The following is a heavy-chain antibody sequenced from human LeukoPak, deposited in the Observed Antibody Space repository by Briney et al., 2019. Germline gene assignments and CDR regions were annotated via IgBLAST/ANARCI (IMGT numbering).Heavy chain of an antibody. V-gene: IGHV3-49*04. Sequence: PGGSLRLSCTTSGFIFGDFGMSWVRQAPGKGLEWVGITRSKGYGGTTEYAASVKGRITISRDDSKSIVYLQMNSLKTEDTAVYYCTRGYDLLTTGETLDYWGLGTLVTVSS. CDR2: TRSKGYGGTT. CDR3: TRGYDLLTTGETLDY. D-gene: IGHD3-9*01. CDR1: GFIFGDFG. J-gene: IGHJ4*02.